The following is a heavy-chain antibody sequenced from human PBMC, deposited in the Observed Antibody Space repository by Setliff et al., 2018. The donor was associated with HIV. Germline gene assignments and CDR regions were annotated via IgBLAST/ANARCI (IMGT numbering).Heavy chain of an antibody. V-gene: IGHV3-21*01. CDR2: ISSNIIYI. CDR1: GFTLSTYT. D-gene: IGHD3-3*01. J-gene: IGHJ4*02. Sequence: PGEALKISCAASGFTLSTYTMNWVRQAPWKGLEWISSISSNIIYIYYADYVRGRFTISRDNSKNTLYLQMNSLRVEDTAVYYCARERITIFGGGYCFDHWGQGSLVTVSS. CDR3: ARERITIFGGGYCFDH.